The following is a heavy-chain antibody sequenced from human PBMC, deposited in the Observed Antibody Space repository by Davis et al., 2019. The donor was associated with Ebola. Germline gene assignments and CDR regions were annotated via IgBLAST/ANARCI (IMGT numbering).Heavy chain of an antibody. CDR1: GFAFSSYG. J-gene: IGHJ5*02. D-gene: IGHD6-19*01. CDR3: SGLGASSGWYLP. CDR2: ISYDGSNK. Sequence: PGGSLRLSCAASGFAFSSYGMHCVRQAPGKGLEWVAVISYDGSNKYYADSVKGRFTISRDNSKNTLYLQMNSLRAEDTAVYYCSGLGASSGWYLPWGQGTLVTVSS. V-gene: IGHV3-30*03.